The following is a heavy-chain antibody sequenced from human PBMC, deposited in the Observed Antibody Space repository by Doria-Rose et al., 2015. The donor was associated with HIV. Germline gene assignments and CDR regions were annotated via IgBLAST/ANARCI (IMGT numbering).Heavy chain of an antibody. CDR3: ARIKSSRWYHKYYFDF. CDR2: IFSDDER. V-gene: IGHV2-26*01. Sequence: SGPVLVKPTETLTLTCTVSGVSLSSPGMGVSWIRQPPGTALEWLAHIFSDDERSYKTSLKSRLTISRGTSKSQVVLTMTDMDPVDTATYYCARIKSSRWYHKYYFDFWGQGTLVIVSA. D-gene: IGHD6-13*01. CDR1: GVSLSSPGMG. J-gene: IGHJ4*02.